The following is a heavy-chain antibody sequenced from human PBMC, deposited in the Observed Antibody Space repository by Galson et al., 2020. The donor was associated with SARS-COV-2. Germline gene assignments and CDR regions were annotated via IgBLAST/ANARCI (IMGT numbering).Heavy chain of an antibody. CDR1: GFTFATFW. CDR2: IEQDGTER. V-gene: IGHV3-7*04. CDR3: VRTDYYISGTFPLNSLDFYYGMDV. Sequence: GESLKISCAASGFTFATFWMTWVRKAPGRGLEWVASIEQDGTERYNVDSVKGRFTISRDNAKQSLYLQMNSLRAGDTAVYYCVRTDYYISGTFPLNSLDFYYGMDVWGQGTTVTVSS. D-gene: IGHD3-10*01. J-gene: IGHJ6*02.